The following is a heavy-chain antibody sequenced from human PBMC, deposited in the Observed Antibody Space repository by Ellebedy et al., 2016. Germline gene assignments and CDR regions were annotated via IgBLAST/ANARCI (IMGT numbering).Heavy chain of an antibody. J-gene: IGHJ3*02. CDR2: ISYDGSNK. D-gene: IGHD2-21*02. CDR3: AKDHSCGGDCRTGDDAFDI. V-gene: IGHV3-30*18. CDR1: GFTFSSYG. Sequence: GESLKISXASSGFTFSSYGMHWVRQAPGKGLEWVAVISYDGSNKYYADPLKGRFTISRDNSKNTLYLQMNSLRAEDTAVYYCAKDHSCGGDCRTGDDAFDIWGQGTMVTVSS.